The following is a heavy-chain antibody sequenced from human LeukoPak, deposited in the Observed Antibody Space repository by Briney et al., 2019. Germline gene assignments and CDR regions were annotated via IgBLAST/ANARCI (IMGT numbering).Heavy chain of an antibody. V-gene: IGHV3-64*01. J-gene: IGHJ6*04. D-gene: IGHD6-13*01. CDR2: INSNGGST. Sequence: PGGSLRLSCAASGFTFSDYAMHWVRQAPGRGLEYVSAINSNGGSTYYANSVKGRFTISRDNYKKIMYLQMGSLRAEDTAVYYCARAIFHIAAAGMDVWGKGTTVTVSS. CDR1: GFTFSDYA. CDR3: ARAIFHIAAAGMDV.